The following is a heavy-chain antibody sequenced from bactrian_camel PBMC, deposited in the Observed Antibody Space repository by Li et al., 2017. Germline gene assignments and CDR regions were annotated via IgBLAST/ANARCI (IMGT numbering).Heavy chain of an antibody. CDR1: GFTFSSYA. CDR3: VRDRSTQVAGPSG. V-gene: IGHV3S40*01. D-gene: IGHD6*01. Sequence: VQLVESGGGLVQPGGSLRLSCAASGFTFSSYAMSWVRQAPGKGLEWVSAIDSGGGTTYYADSVKGRFTISRDNAKNTVYLQMNSLKPEDTAVYYCVRDRSTQVAGPSGWGQGTQVTVS. J-gene: IGHJ4*01. CDR2: IDSGGGTT.